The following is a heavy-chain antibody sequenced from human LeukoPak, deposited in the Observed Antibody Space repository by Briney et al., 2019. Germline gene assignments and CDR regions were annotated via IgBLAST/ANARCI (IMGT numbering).Heavy chain of an antibody. J-gene: IGHJ4*02. CDR2: ISSSSSYI. CDR1: GFTFSSYS. D-gene: IGHD1-26*01. CDR3: ARSRQWELLVDY. Sequence: GGSLRLSCAASGFTFSSYSMNWVRQAPGKGLEWVSSISSSSSYIYYADSVKGRFTISRDNAKNSLYLQMNSLRAEDTALYYCARSRQWELLVDYWGQGTLVTVSS. V-gene: IGHV3-21*04.